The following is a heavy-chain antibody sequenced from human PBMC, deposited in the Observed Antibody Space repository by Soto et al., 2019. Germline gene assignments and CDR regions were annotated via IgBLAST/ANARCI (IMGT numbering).Heavy chain of an antibody. D-gene: IGHD2-15*01. J-gene: IGHJ4*02. CDR2: ISYDGSNK. CDR1: GFTFSSYA. CDR3: ARGVVWRQPLLYYFDY. V-gene: IGHV3-30-3*01. Sequence: QVQLVESGGGVVQPGRSLRLSCAASGFTFSSYAMHGVRQAPGKGLEWVAVISYDGSNKYYADSVKGRFTISRDNSKNTLYLQMNSLRAEDTAVYYCARGVVWRQPLLYYFDYWGQGTLVTVSS.